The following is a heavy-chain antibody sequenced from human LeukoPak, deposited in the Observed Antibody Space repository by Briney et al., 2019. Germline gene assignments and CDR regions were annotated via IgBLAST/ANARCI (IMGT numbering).Heavy chain of an antibody. D-gene: IGHD2-15*01. CDR2: ISAYNGNT. J-gene: IGHJ6*02. CDR3: ARVIVVATNYYGMDV. CDR1: GYTFTSYG. Sequence: GASVKVSCKASGYTFTSYGISWVRQAPGQGLEWMGWISAYNGNTNYAQKLQGRVTMTTDTSTSTAYMELRSLRSDDTAVYYCARVIVVATNYYGMDVWGQGTTVTVSS. V-gene: IGHV1-18*01.